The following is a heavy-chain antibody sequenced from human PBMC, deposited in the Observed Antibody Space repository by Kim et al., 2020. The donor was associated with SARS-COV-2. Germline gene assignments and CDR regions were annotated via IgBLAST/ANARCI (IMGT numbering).Heavy chain of an antibody. J-gene: IGHJ2*01. CDR1: NFTVNTSY. CDR3: ARVQYSYFYFDL. D-gene: IGHD5-18*01. Sequence: GGSLRLSCEAYNFTVNTSYMSWVRQAPGKGLEWIAVIYSNGNSYYADAVQGRFIISRDNSKNTLYLQMDSLGADDTAVYYCARVQYSYFYFDLWGRGSLVTVSS. CDR2: IYSNGNS. V-gene: IGHV3-53*01.